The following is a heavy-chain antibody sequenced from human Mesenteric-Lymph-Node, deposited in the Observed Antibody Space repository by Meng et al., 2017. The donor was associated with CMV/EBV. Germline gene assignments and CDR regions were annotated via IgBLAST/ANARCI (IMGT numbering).Heavy chain of an antibody. D-gene: IGHD1-26*01. CDR3: TTGRGDGSYSSFDY. CDR2: TYYRSKWYI. CDR1: GDSVSYSSTT. V-gene: IGHV6-1*01. J-gene: IGHJ4*02. Sequence: SQTLSLTCAISGDSVSYSSTTWNWIRQSPSRGLGWLGRTYYRSKWYIDYALSVKSRITINPDTSKNQFSLHLNSVTPEDTAVYYCTTGRGDGSYSSFDYWGQGILVTVSS.